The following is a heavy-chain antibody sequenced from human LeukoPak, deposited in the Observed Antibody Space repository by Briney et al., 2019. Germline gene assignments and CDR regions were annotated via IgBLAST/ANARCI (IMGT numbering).Heavy chain of an antibody. CDR1: GASITSTY. D-gene: IGHD4-17*01. Sequence: SETLSLTCTVSGASITSTYWTWIRQPPGKGLESIGYIYYTGDTNYNPSLNSRVTISLDTSTSQFSLTLRSVTAADTAVYYCTRWTRVPDYWGQGALVTVAS. V-gene: IGHV4-59*01. CDR3: TRWTRVPDY. CDR2: IYYTGDT. J-gene: IGHJ4*02.